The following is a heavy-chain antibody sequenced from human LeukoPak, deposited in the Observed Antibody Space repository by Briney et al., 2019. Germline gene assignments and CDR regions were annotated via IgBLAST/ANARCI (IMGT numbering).Heavy chain of an antibody. J-gene: IGHJ4*02. Sequence: QPGGSLRLSCAASEFTVSSSYMSWVRQAPGQGLEWVSLIYSGGTTYYADSVKGRFTISRDNSKNPLYLQMSSLRAADTALYYCVSEGEGFWSGSNNYHFDWWGPGTLVTVSS. D-gene: IGHD3-3*01. CDR3: VSEGEGFWSGSNNYHFDW. CDR2: IYSGGTT. V-gene: IGHV3-53*01. CDR1: EFTVSSSY.